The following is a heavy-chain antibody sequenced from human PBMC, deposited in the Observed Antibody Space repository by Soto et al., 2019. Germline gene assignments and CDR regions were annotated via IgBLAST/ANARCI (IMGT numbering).Heavy chain of an antibody. CDR3: ANGFGNYWAFDY. V-gene: IGHV3-30*18. D-gene: IGHD1-26*01. CDR2: ISNDGSNK. J-gene: IGHJ4*02. CDR1: GFSFSTYG. Sequence: PGGSLRLSCAASGFSFSTYGMHWVRQAPGKGLEWVAFISNDGSNKYYADSVKGRFTISRDNSKNTLYLQMNSLRAEDTAVYYCANGFGNYWAFDYWGQGTLVTVPS.